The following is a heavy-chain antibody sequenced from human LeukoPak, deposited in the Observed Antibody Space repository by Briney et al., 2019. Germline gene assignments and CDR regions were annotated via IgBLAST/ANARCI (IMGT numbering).Heavy chain of an antibody. CDR1: GFTVSSNY. CDR3: ARDREERGQWPNVYYYYYGMDV. J-gene: IGHJ6*02. D-gene: IGHD6-19*01. Sequence: GGSLRLSCAASGFTVSSNYMSWVRQAPGKGLEWVSVIYSGGSTYYADSVKGRFTISRDNSKNTLYLQMNSLRAEDTAVYYCARDREERGQWPNVYYYYYGMDVWGQGTTVTVSS. CDR2: IYSGGST. V-gene: IGHV3-66*01.